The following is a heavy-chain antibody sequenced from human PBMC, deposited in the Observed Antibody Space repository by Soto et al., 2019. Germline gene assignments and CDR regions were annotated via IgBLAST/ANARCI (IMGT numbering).Heavy chain of an antibody. CDR1: GDSVSSSRAA. CDR2: TYYRSKWYN. CDR3: ARDPPDFHSAFDF. J-gene: IGHJ4*02. D-gene: IGHD4-4*01. Sequence: SQTLSLTCAISGDSVSSSRAAWNWIRQSPSRGLEWLGRTYYRSKWYNDYALFVKSRISINPDTSKNQFSLHLNSVTPDDTAVYYCARDPPDFHSAFDFWGQGTPVTVSS. V-gene: IGHV6-1*01.